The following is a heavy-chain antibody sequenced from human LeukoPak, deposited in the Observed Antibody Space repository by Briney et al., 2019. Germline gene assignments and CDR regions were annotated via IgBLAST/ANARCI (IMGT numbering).Heavy chain of an antibody. Sequence: ASVKVSCKASGGTFSSYAISWVRHAPGQGLEWMGGIIPIFGTANYAQKFQGRVTITADESTSTAYMELSSLRSEDTAVYYCATSRGMVRGVSRTYWYFDLWGRGTLVTVSS. CDR3: ATSRGMVRGVSRTYWYFDL. V-gene: IGHV1-69*13. CDR1: GGTFSSYA. D-gene: IGHD3-10*01. CDR2: IIPIFGTA. J-gene: IGHJ2*01.